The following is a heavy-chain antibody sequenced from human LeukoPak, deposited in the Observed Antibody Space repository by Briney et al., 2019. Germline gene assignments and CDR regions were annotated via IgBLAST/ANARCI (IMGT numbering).Heavy chain of an antibody. CDR2: IYYSGST. D-gene: IGHD6-13*01. Sequence: SETLSLTCTVSGGSISSYYWSWIRQPPGKGLEWIGYIYYSGSTNYNPSLKSRVTISVDTSKNQFSLKLSSVTAVDTAVYYCARSIAAAAKVYFDYWGQGTLVTVSS. CDR3: ARSIAAAAKVYFDY. V-gene: IGHV4-59*01. CDR1: GGSISSYY. J-gene: IGHJ4*02.